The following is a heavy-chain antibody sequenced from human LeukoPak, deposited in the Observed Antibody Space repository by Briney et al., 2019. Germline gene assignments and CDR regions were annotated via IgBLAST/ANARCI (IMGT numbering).Heavy chain of an antibody. Sequence: GGSLRLPCVTSGFTFERYVMHWMRLAPGKGLECVSSIHPNNGGVGYAASVKGRFAISRDNARNSLYLEMTSLRPADTAVYYCVKDAPNGSVDFWGRGTLVTVSS. D-gene: IGHD2-8*01. J-gene: IGHJ4*02. V-gene: IGHV3-9*01. CDR2: IHPNNGGV. CDR3: VKDAPNGSVDF. CDR1: GFTFERYV.